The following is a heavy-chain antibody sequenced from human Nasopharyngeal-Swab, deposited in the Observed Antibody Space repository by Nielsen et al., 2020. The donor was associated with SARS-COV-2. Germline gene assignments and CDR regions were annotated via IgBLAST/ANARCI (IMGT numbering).Heavy chain of an antibody. D-gene: IGHD2-2*01. CDR2: IYTSGST. V-gene: IGHV4-61*02. CDR3: ARALFVVPAGWFDP. J-gene: IGHJ5*02. CDR1: GGSISSGSYY. Sequence: SETLSLTCTVSGGSISSGSYYWSWIRQPAGKGLEWIGRIYTSGSTNYNPSLKSRVTMSVDTSKNQFSLKLSSVTAADTAVYYCARALFVVPAGWFDPWGQGTLVTVSS.